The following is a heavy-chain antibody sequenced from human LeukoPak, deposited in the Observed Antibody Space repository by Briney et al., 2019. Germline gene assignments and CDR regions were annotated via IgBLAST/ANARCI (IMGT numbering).Heavy chain of an antibody. J-gene: IGHJ6*03. CDR3: AMIKCGGDCRGYYYYYHMDV. Sequence: SQTLSLTCTVSGGSISSGSYYWSWIRQPAGKGLEWIGRIYTTGSTNYNPSLKSRLTISVDTSKNQFSLKLGSVTAADTAVYYCAMIKCGGDCRGYYYYYHMDVWGKGTTVTISS. D-gene: IGHD2-21*02. V-gene: IGHV4-61*02. CDR1: GGSISSGSYY. CDR2: IYTTGST.